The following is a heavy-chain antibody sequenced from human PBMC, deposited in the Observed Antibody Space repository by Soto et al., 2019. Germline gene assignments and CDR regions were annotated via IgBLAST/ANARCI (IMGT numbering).Heavy chain of an antibody. D-gene: IGHD3-10*01. CDR2: IYYSGST. J-gene: IGHJ4*02. Sequence: SETLSLTCTVSGGSISSYYWSWIRQPPGKGLEWIGYIYYSGSTNYNPSLKSRVTISVDTSKNQFSLKLSSVTAADTAVYFCAIELRRMVRGAYYFDYWGQGTLVTVSS. V-gene: IGHV4-59*01. CDR3: AIELRRMVRGAYYFDY. CDR1: GGSISSYY.